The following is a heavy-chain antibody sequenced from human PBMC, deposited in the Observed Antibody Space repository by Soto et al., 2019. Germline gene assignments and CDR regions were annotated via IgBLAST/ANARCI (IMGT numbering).Heavy chain of an antibody. CDR2: IYTSGST. CDR3: ARGLQHRVRRVKCYYYGMDV. J-gene: IGHJ6*02. V-gene: IGHV4-4*07. Sequence: SETLSLTCTVSGGSISSYYWSWIRQPAGKVLEWIGRIYTSGSTNYNPSLKSRVTMSVDTSKNQFSLKLSSVTAADTAVYYCARGLQHRVRRVKCYYYGMDVWGQGTTVTV. CDR1: GGSISSYY. D-gene: IGHD3-10*01.